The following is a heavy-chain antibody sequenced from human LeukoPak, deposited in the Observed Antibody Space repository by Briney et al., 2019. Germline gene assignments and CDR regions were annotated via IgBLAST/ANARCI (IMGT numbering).Heavy chain of an antibody. J-gene: IGHJ4*02. CDR3: ASSLWFGEY. CDR2: IMYDGSDK. Sequence: GGSLRLSCAASGFTFSSNDMNWVRQAPGKGLEWVAFIMYDGSDKYYADSVKGRFTISRDNSKNTLFLQMNSLRAEDTAVYYCASSLWFGEYWGQGTLVTVSS. D-gene: IGHD3-10*01. V-gene: IGHV3-30*02. CDR1: GFTFSSND.